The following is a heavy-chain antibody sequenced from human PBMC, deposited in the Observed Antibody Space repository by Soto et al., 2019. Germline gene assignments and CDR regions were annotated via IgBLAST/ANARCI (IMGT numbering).Heavy chain of an antibody. CDR1: GGTFSSYA. J-gene: IGHJ3*02. CDR2: FDPEDGET. D-gene: IGHD3-10*01. CDR3: ATPGPSGAFDI. Sequence: ASVKVSCKASGGTFSSYAISWVRQAPGKGLEWMGGFDPEDGETIYAQKFQGRVTMTEDTSTDTAYMELSSLRSEDTAVYYCATPGPSGAFDIWGQGTMVTVSS. V-gene: IGHV1-24*01.